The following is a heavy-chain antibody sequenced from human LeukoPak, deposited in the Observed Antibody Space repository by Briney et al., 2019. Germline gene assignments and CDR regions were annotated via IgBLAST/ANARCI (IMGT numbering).Heavy chain of an antibody. CDR1: GGSISSSSYY. Sequence: PSETLSLTCTVSGGSISSSSYYWGWIRQPPGKGLEWIGSIYYSGSTYYNPSLKSRVTISVDTSKNQFSLKLSSVTAADTAVYHCAKGHYFDYWGQGTLVTVSS. CDR3: AKGHYFDY. V-gene: IGHV4-39*01. CDR2: IYYSGST. J-gene: IGHJ4*02.